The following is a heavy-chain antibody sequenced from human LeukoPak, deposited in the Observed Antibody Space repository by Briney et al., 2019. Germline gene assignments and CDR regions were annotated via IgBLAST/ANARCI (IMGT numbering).Heavy chain of an antibody. CDR3: AREGDYDSGSYYPDY. Sequence: SETLSLTCAVSGYSISSGCYWGWIRQPPGKGLEWIGGMYHSGSTYYNPSLKSRVAISVDTSKNQFSLNLSSVTAADTALYYCAREGDYDSGSYYPDYWGQGTLVTVSS. CDR2: MYHSGST. J-gene: IGHJ4*02. D-gene: IGHD3-10*01. V-gene: IGHV4-38-2*02. CDR1: GYSISSGCY.